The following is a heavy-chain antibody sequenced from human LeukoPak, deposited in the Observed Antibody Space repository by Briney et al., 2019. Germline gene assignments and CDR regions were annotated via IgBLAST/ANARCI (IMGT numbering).Heavy chain of an antibody. Sequence: PGTSLRLSCTASLDTLRVDAMQCVRQAPGKGLQWVAHISFDGSYKYYADSVKGRFTISRDNSKNTLYLQMNSLRTDDTALFYCARETLDALDLWGPGTLVTVSS. CDR1: LDTLRVDA. CDR2: ISFDGSYK. V-gene: IGHV3-30*04. CDR3: ARETLDALDL. J-gene: IGHJ3*01.